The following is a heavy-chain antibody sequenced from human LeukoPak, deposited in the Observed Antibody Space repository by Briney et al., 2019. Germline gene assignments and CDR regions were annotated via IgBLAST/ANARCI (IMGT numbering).Heavy chain of an antibody. J-gene: IGHJ4*02. CDR2: INWNGGST. CDR1: GFTFDDYG. CDR3: ARVKVISGYWYFGY. D-gene: IGHD5-18*01. V-gene: IGHV3-20*04. Sequence: PGGSLRLSCAASGFTFDDYGMNWVRQAPGKGLEWVSGINWNGGSTGYADSVKGRFTISRDNAKNSLYLQMNSLRAEDTALYYCARVKVISGYWYFGYWGQGTLVTVSS.